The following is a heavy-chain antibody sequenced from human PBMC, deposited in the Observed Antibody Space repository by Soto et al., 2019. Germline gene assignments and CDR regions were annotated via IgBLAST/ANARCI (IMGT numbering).Heavy chain of an antibody. D-gene: IGHD6-6*01. CDR2: ISSSGIYI. V-gene: IGHV3-21*01. Sequence: GGSLRLSFAASGFTFSSYSMHWVRLAPGKGLEWVSSISSSGIYIYYADSVKGRFTISRDNAKNSLYLQMNSLRAEDTAVYYCARGSMGIAARTTYYYGMDVWGQGTTMTV. J-gene: IGHJ6*02. CDR1: GFTFSSYS. CDR3: ARGSMGIAARTTYYYGMDV.